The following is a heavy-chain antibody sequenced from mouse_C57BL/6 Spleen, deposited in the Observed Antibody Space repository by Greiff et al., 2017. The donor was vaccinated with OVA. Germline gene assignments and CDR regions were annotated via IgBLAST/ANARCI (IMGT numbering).Heavy chain of an antibody. CDR1: GYTFTDYE. CDR2: IDPETGGT. D-gene: IGHD2-2*01. V-gene: IGHV1-15*01. Sequence: QVQLQQPGAELVRPGASVTLSCKASGYTFTDYEMHWVKQTPVHGLEWIGAIDPETGGTAYNQKFKGKAILTADKSSSTAYMELRSLTSEDSAVYYCTLSTMVTEAYWGQGTLVTVSA. CDR3: TLSTMVTEAY. J-gene: IGHJ3*01.